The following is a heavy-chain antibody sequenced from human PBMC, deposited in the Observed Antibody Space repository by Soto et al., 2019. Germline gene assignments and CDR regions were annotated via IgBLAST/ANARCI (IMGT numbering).Heavy chain of an antibody. CDR1: GFTFDDYT. Sequence: EVQLVNSGGGLVQPGGSLRLSCAASGFTFDDYTMHWVRQAPGKGLEWVSLISWDGGSTYYADSVKGRFTISRDNSKNSLYLQMNSLRTEDTALYYCAKDHYGDSTLDYWGQGTLVTVSS. D-gene: IGHD4-17*01. CDR2: ISWDGGST. CDR3: AKDHYGDSTLDY. J-gene: IGHJ4*02. V-gene: IGHV3-43*01.